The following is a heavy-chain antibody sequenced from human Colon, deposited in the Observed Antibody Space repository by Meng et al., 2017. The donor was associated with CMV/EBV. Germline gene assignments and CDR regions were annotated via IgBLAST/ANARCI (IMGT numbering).Heavy chain of an antibody. V-gene: IGHV4-34*01. CDR2: INHSGST. CDR1: GGSFSGYY. CDR3: ARGSWFGETYFDY. J-gene: IGHJ4*02. Sequence: CAVYGGSFSGYYWSWIRQPPGKGLEWIGEINHSGSTNYNPSLKSRVTISVDTSKNQFSLKLSSVTAADTAVYYCARGSWFGETYFDYWGQGTLVTVSS. D-gene: IGHD3-10*01.